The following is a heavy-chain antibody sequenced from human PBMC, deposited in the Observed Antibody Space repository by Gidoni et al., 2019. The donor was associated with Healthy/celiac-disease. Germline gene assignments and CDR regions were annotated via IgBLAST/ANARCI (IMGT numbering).Heavy chain of an antibody. D-gene: IGHD6-19*01. V-gene: IGHV4-34*01. J-gene: IGHJ5*02. CDR1: GGSFSGYY. CDR3: ARVNSSGSLRWWFDP. CDR2: INHSGST. Sequence: QVQLQQWGAGLLKPSETLSLTCAVYGGSFSGYYWSWIRQPPGKGLEWIGEINHSGSTNYNPSLKSRVTISVDTSKNQFSLKLSSVTAADTAVYYCARVNSSGSLRWWFDPWGQGTLVTVSS.